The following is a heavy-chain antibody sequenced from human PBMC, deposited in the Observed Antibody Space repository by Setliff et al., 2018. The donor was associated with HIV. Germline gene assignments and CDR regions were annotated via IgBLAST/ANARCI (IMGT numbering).Heavy chain of an antibody. D-gene: IGHD1-1*01. J-gene: IGHJ3*01. V-gene: IGHV1-18*01. Sequence: ASVKVSCKTSGYNFSDYGMSWVRHAPGQGLTWMAWISPSNGNTEYAEEFQGRVLVTTDTSTRTAYMELRNLRHDDTALYYRARHDRNWNPLDVFDFWGQGTLLTVSS. CDR2: ISPSNGNT. CDR1: GYNFSDYG. CDR3: ARHDRNWNPLDVFDF.